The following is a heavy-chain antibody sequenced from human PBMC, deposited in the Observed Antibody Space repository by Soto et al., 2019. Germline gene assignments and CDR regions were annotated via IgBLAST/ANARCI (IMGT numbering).Heavy chain of an antibody. CDR2: ILYDESNK. D-gene: IGHD6-13*01. J-gene: IGHJ6*02. CDR1: GFAFNRFG. Sequence: QVQLVESGGGVVRPGRSLRLSCAASGFAFNRFGVHWVRQAPGKGLEWVAVILYDESNKFYADSVKGRFSISRDNSENSLYLQMTSMRAEDTAVYYCVRDEGVAPVGPYYCYAMNFWCQGTTVIVSS. CDR3: VRDEGVAPVGPYYCYAMNF. V-gene: IGHV3-33*01.